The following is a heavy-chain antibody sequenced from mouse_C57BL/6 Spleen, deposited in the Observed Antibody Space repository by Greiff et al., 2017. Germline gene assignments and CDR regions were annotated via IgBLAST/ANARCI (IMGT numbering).Heavy chain of an antibody. V-gene: IGHV1-9*01. CDR2: ILPGSGST. Sequence: QVQLKESGAELMKPGASVKLSCKATGYTFTGYWIEWVKQRPGHGLEWIGEILPGSGSTNYNEKFKGKATFTADTSSNTAYMQLSSLTTEDSAIYYCARSGYYGSSGYYYAMDYWGQGTSVTVSS. D-gene: IGHD1-1*01. J-gene: IGHJ4*01. CDR3: ARSGYYGSSGYYYAMDY. CDR1: GYTFTGYW.